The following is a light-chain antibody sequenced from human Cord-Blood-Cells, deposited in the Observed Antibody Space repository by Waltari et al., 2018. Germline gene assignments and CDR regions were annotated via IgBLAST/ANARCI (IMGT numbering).Light chain of an antibody. V-gene: IGLV2-14*01. CDR2: EAS. Sequence: QSALTQPASVSGSPGQSITISCTGTSSDVGGYNYVSWYQQHPGKAPKLMIYEASNRPSRVSNRFAGSKSGNTASLTISGLQAEDEADYYCSSYTSGSSYVFGTGTKVTVL. J-gene: IGLJ1*01. CDR1: SSDVGGYNY. CDR3: SSYTSGSSYV.